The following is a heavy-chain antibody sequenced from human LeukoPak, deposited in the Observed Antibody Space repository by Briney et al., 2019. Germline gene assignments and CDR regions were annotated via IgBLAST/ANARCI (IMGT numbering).Heavy chain of an antibody. CDR1: GGSISSYY. V-gene: IGHV4-59*12. CDR2: IYHSGST. D-gene: IGHD6-13*01. J-gene: IGHJ4*02. Sequence: SETLSLTCTVSGGSISSYYWSWIRQPPGKGLEWIGYIYHSGSTYYNPSLKSRVTISVDRSKNQFSLKLSSVTAADTAVYYCARDTKVAAAGGFDYWGQGTLVTVSS. CDR3: ARDTKVAAAGGFDY.